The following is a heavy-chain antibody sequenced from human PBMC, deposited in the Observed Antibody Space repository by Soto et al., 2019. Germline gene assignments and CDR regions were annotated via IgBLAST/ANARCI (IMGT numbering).Heavy chain of an antibody. CDR2: ISYDGTYK. V-gene: IGHV3-30*18. Sequence: QVQLVESGGGVAQPGRSLRLSCVASGFIFNNYAMHWVRQAPGKGLEWVAVISYDGTYKYYGNSVKGRLTISRDNSKNTMNLQMNSLRPKDTAVYFCAKDWEESGYNYGFYYYYGMDVWGQGTTVTVSS. J-gene: IGHJ6*02. CDR3: AKDWEESGYNYGFYYYYGMDV. CDR1: GFIFNNYA. D-gene: IGHD5-18*01.